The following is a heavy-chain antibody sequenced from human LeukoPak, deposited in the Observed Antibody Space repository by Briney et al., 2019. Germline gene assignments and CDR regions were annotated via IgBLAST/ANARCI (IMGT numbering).Heavy chain of an antibody. V-gene: IGHV3-48*01. D-gene: IGHD2-21*02. CDR2: IGTTSGAI. CDR1: GFTFKNYA. Sequence: GGSLRLSCAASGFTFKNYAMNWVRQAPGKGLEWVSYIGTTSGAIYYADSVKGRFTISRDSAKNSLYLQMNSLRAEDTAVYYCARFRTWGDKAFDYWGQGTLVTVSS. CDR3: ARFRTWGDKAFDY. J-gene: IGHJ4*02.